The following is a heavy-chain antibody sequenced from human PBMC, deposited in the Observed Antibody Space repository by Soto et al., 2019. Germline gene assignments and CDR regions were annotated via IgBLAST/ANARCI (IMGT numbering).Heavy chain of an antibody. CDR3: ARGIATGQLDP. J-gene: IGHJ5*02. Sequence: QVPLVQSGAEVKKPGASVMLSCKASGYTFTTYTMNWVRQAPGQRLEWMGWINPVNGNTKSSQKFQDRVIITRDTSASTAYMKLRSLRSEDTAVYYCARGIATGQLDPWGQGTLVIVSS. CDR1: GYTFTTYT. D-gene: IGHD6-13*01. CDR2: INPVNGNT. V-gene: IGHV1-3*01.